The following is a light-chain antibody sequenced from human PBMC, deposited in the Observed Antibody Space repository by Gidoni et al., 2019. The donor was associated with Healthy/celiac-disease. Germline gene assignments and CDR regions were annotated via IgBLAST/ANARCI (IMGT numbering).Light chain of an antibody. V-gene: IGKV1-9*01. J-gene: IGKJ4*01. CDR3: QQLNSYPLT. CDR2: AAS. Sequence: DIQFTHSPSFLSAAVGDRVTISCRASQGIISYLAWYQKQPEKAPKLLIYAASTLQSGVPSRFSGSGSGTEVTLTISSLQPEDFATYYCQQLNSYPLTFGGGTKVEIK. CDR1: QGIISY.